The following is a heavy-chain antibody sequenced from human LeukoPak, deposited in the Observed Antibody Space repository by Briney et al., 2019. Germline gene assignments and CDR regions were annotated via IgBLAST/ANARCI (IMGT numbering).Heavy chain of an antibody. CDR3: ARIPSGIYDSSGYNWFDP. D-gene: IGHD3-22*01. J-gene: IGHJ5*02. CDR1: GYSFTSYW. Sequence: GKSLKISCKGSGYSFTSYWIGWVRQMPGKGLEWMGIIYPGDSDTRYSPSFQGQVTISADKSISTAYLQWSSLKASDTAMYYCARIPSGIYDSSGYNWFDPWGQGTLVTVSS. V-gene: IGHV5-51*01. CDR2: IYPGDSDT.